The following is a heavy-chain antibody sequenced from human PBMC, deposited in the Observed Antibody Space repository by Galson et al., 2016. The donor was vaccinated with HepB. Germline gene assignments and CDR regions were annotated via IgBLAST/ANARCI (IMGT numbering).Heavy chain of an antibody. CDR3: AKRHEYCPPVGCSVDS. D-gene: IGHD2/OR15-2a*01. CDR2: DSMDGRRK. J-gene: IGHJ4*02. Sequence: SLRLSCAASGFTFSNRGMHWVRQAPGKGLEWVAADSMDGRRKFYADSVKGRFTISRDNSNNMLFLQMSSLRVDDTAVYYCAKRHEYCPPVGCSVDSWGQGTLVYVSS. V-gene: IGHV3-30*18. CDR1: GFTFSNRG.